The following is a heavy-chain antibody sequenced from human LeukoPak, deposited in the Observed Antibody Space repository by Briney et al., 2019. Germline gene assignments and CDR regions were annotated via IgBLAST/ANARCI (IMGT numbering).Heavy chain of an antibody. J-gene: IGHJ6*03. CDR1: GSTLSSNL. Sequence: PGGSLRLSCGVSGSTLSSNLMSWVRQAPGKGLEWVASIKQDGSDKYYVDSVEGRFTISRDNAKNSVYLQMNSLRADDTAVYYCARGAAAGSAVYYYYYMDVWGKGTTVTVSS. CDR3: ARGAAAGSAVYYYYYMDV. V-gene: IGHV3-7*03. CDR2: IKQDGSDK. D-gene: IGHD6-13*01.